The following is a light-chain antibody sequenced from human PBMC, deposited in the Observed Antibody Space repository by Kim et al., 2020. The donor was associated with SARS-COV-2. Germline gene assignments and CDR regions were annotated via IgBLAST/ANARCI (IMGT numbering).Light chain of an antibody. CDR2: GKN. Sequence: ALGKTVRITCQGDSLRSYYASWYQQEPGQAPVLVIYGKNNRPSGIPDRFSGSSSGNTASLTITGAQAEDEADYYCNARDSSSNHLVFGGGTQLTVL. CDR1: SLRSYY. V-gene: IGLV3-19*01. J-gene: IGLJ3*02. CDR3: NARDSSSNHLV.